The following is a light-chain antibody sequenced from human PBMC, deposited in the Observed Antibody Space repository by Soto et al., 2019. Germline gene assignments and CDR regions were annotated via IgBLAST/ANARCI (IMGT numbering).Light chain of an antibody. J-gene: IGLJ1*01. CDR3: SLYISGSTYV. V-gene: IGLV1-44*01. CDR2: EVN. Sequence: QSVLTQPPSASGTPGQRVTISCSGSSSNIGSNTVNWYQQLPGTAPKLIMYEVNTRPSGVPDRFSGSKSGSTASLTISGLQAEDEADYYCSLYISGSTYVFGTGTKLTVL. CDR1: SSNIGSNT.